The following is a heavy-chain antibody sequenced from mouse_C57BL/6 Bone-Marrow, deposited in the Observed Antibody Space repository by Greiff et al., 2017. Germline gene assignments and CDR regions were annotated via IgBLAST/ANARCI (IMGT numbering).Heavy chain of an antibody. CDR2: IDPEDGET. CDR1: GFNIKDYY. CDR3: AIYYGSSLFDY. V-gene: IGHV14-2*01. D-gene: IGHD1-1*01. J-gene: IGHJ2*01. Sequence: EVKLVESGAELVKPGASVKLSCTASGFNIKDYYMHWVKQRTEQGLEWIGRIDPEDGETKYAPKFQGKATITADTSSNTAYLQLSSLTSEDTAVYYCAIYYGSSLFDYWGQGTTLTVSS.